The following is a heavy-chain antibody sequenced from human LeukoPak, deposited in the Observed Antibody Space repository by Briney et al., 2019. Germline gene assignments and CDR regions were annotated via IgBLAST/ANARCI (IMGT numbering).Heavy chain of an antibody. J-gene: IGHJ4*02. CDR2: IYYSGST. Sequence: PSETLSLTCTVSGGSISSSSYYWGWIRQPPGKGLEWIGSIYYSGSTYYNPSLKSRVTISVDTSKNQFSLKLSSVTAADTAVYYCARGAFMMTFGGTNRAYDYWGQGTLVTVSS. V-gene: IGHV4-39*07. CDR3: ARGAFMMTFGGTNRAYDY. D-gene: IGHD3-16*01. CDR1: GGSISSSSYY.